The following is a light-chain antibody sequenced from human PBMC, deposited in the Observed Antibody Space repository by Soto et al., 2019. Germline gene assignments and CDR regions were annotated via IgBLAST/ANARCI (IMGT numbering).Light chain of an antibody. CDR3: QQYGSSPWT. V-gene: IGKV3-20*01. J-gene: IGKJ1*01. CDR1: QSVSSK. CDR2: AAS. Sequence: EIVMTQSPATLSVSPGEGATLSCRASQSVSSKLAWYQQKPGQAPRLLIYAASRRATGIPDRFSGSGSGTDFTLTISRLEPEDFAVYYCQQYGSSPWTFGQGTKVDIK.